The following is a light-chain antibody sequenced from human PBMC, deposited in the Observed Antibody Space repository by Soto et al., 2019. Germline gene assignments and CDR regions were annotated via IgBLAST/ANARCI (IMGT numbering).Light chain of an antibody. J-gene: IGKJ5*01. CDR3: QSYNSARPT. CDR1: QAIINS. V-gene: IGKV1-27*01. CDR2: SAS. Sequence: DIQMTQSPSSLSASMGDRAAITCRASQAIINSSAWSQQKPGKPPQLRIYSASTLQSGIPSRFNGRGSGTEFTLSIRGLQPADLATYYCQSYNSARPTFGQGTRLRIK.